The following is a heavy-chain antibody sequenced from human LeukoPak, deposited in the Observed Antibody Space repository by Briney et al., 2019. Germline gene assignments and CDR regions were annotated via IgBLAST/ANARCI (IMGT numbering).Heavy chain of an antibody. V-gene: IGHV3-23*01. CDR1: GFTFSSSA. D-gene: IGHD2-15*01. CDR3: AKQLGYCSDGSCYFPY. Sequence: GGSLRLSCAVSGFTFSSSAMSWVRQAPGKGLEWVSAISNNGGYTYYADSVQGRFTISRDNSKSTLCLQMNSLRAEDTAVYYCAKQLGYCSDGSCYFPYWGQGTLVTVSS. J-gene: IGHJ4*02. CDR2: ISNNGGYT.